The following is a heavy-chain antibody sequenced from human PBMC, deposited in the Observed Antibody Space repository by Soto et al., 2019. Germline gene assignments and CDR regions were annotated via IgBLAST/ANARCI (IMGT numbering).Heavy chain of an antibody. CDR3: ARDMSGGTYNYYYGMDV. CDR1: GFTFSGYS. J-gene: IGHJ6*02. CDR2: ISGSGSPT. V-gene: IGHV3-23*01. D-gene: IGHD1-26*01. Sequence: PGGSLRLSCAASGFTFSGYSMTWVRQAPGRGLEWVSAISGSGSPTYYADSVKGRFTISRDNSKNTLYLQMNSLRADDTAVYYCARDMSGGTYNYYYGMDVWGQGTTVTVSS.